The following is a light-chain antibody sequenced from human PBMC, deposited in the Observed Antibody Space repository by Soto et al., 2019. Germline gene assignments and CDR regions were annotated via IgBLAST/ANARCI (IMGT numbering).Light chain of an antibody. CDR2: GAS. CDR1: QSVSNK. J-gene: IGKJ1*01. Sequence: EIVMTQSPATLSVSPGERATLSCRASQSVSNKLAWYQQKPGQAPRLLIYGASTRATDIPARFSGSGSGTEFTLTISSLQSEDFALYYCQHYNNWPQTFGQGTKVEIK. V-gene: IGKV3D-15*01. CDR3: QHYNNWPQT.